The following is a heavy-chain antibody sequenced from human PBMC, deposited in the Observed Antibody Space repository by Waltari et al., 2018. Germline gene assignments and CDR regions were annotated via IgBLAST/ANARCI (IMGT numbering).Heavy chain of an antibody. V-gene: IGHV4-4*02. CDR3: ARDRGRGLYLDS. Sequence: QLQLQESGPGLVKPSGTLSLTCPVSGDSMSSNNWWSWVREPPAKGLEWIGQSHRSGRTNYNPSLESRVSISLDTANKQLSLKVTSTTAADTAVYYCARDRGRGLYLDSWGQGILVTVSP. CDR2: SHRSGRT. D-gene: IGHD2-15*01. CDR1: GDSMSSNNW. J-gene: IGHJ4*02.